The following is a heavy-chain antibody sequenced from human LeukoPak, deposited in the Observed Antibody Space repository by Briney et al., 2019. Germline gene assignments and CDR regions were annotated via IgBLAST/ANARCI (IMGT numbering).Heavy chain of an antibody. Sequence: GGSLRLSCAASGFTFSSYGMHWVRQAPGKGLEWVAVIWYDGSNKYYADSVRGRFTISRDNSKNTLFLQMNSLRAEDTAVYYCARGSHSSGYRDAFDIWGQGTMVTVSS. CDR1: GFTFSSYG. V-gene: IGHV3-33*01. J-gene: IGHJ3*02. CDR2: IWYDGSNK. D-gene: IGHD3-22*01. CDR3: ARGSHSSGYRDAFDI.